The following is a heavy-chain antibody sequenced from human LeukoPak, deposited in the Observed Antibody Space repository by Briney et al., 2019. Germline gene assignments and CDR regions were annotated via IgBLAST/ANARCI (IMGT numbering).Heavy chain of an antibody. J-gene: IGHJ1*01. V-gene: IGHV4-34*01. CDR3: ARSSSWYDCLQH. Sequence: SETLSLTCAVYGGSFSGYYWSWIRQPPGKGLEWIGEINHSGSTNYNPSLKSRVTISVDTSKNQFSLKLSSVTGAGTAVYYCARSSSWYDCLQHWGQGTLVSVPS. CDR2: INHSGST. D-gene: IGHD6-13*01. CDR1: GGSFSGYY.